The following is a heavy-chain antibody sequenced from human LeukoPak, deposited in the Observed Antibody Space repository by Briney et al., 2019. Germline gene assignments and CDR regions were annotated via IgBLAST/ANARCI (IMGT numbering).Heavy chain of an antibody. CDR2: ISGSGGST. J-gene: IGHJ5*02. D-gene: IGHD3-22*01. CDR3: AKDTTTMIVGNWFDP. V-gene: IGHV3-23*01. Sequence: PGGSLRLSCAASGFTFSSYAMSWVRQAPGKGLEWVSAISGSGGSTYYADSVKGRFTISRDNSKNTLYLQMNSLRAEDTAVYYCAKDTTTMIVGNWFDPWGQGTLVTVGS. CDR1: GFTFSSYA.